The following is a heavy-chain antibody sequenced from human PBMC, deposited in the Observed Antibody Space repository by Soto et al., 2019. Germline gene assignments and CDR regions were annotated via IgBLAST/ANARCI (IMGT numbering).Heavy chain of an antibody. CDR3: ERDVSPGTSTLYLDAFDI. D-gene: IGHD2-8*01. CDR1: GFSLGSYW. Sequence: ESGGGLVQPGGSLRLSCEASGFSLGSYWMTWVRQAPGKGLEWVANIKKDGSRTSYLDSVRGRFTISRDNVGNSLSLQMDSLRAEDTGLYFCERDVSPGTSTLYLDAFDIWGQGTMVTVSS. CDR2: IKKDGSRT. V-gene: IGHV3-7*05. J-gene: IGHJ3*02.